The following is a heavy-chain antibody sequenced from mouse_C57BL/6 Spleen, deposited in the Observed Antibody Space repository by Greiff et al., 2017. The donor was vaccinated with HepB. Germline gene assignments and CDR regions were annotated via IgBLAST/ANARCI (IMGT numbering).Heavy chain of an antibody. CDR3: ARHGAEPYGLAY. V-gene: IGHV5-12*01. Sequence: EVKLVESGGGLVQPGGSLKLSCAASGFTFSDYYMYWVRQTPEKRLEWVAYISNGGGSTYYPDTVKGRFTISRDNAKNTLYLQMSRLKSEDTAMYYCARHGAEPYGLAYWGQGTLVTVSA. CDR2: ISNGGGST. D-gene: IGHD1-1*02. J-gene: IGHJ3*01. CDR1: GFTFSDYY.